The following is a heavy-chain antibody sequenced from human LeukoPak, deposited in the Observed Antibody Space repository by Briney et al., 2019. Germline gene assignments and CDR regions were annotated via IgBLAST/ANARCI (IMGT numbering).Heavy chain of an antibody. CDR1: GYTFTGYY. Sequence: ASVKVSCKASGYTFTGYYIHWVRQAPGQGLEWMGWINPKSGGTNYAQKFQGRATMTRDTSISTAYMELSWLRSDDTAAYYCARSEWNAAMVSWGQGTLVTVSS. V-gene: IGHV1-2*02. CDR3: ARSEWNAAMVS. CDR2: INPKSGGT. J-gene: IGHJ4*02. D-gene: IGHD5-18*01.